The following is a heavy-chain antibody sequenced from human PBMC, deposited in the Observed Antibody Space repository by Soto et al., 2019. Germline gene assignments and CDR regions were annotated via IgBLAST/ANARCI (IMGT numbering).Heavy chain of an antibody. V-gene: IGHV3-66*01. D-gene: IGHD4-17*01. J-gene: IGHJ5*02. CDR1: GFTVSSHY. Sequence: EVQLVESGGGLVQPGGSLRLSCAASGFTVSSHYMSWIRQAPGKGLEWVSVIYSGGGTYYADSVKGRFTISRDTSENTLYLQINNLRAEDTAVYYGALSVTYGAYVDWFDPWGQGTLVTVSS. CDR2: IYSGGGT. CDR3: ALSVTYGAYVDWFDP.